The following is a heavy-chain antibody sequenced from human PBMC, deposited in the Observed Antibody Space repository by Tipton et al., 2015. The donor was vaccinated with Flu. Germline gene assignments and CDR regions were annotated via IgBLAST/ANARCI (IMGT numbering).Heavy chain of an antibody. D-gene: IGHD3-9*01. CDR1: GFTFSSYG. J-gene: IGHJ4*02. V-gene: IGHV3-30*18. CDR3: ANLYYDILTGLTF. CDR2: ISYDGSNK. Sequence: SLRLSCAASGFTFSSYGMHWVRQAPGKGLEWVAVISYDGSNKYYADSVKGRFTISRDNSKNTLYLQMNSLRAEDTAVYYCANLYYDILTGLTFWGQGTLVTVSS.